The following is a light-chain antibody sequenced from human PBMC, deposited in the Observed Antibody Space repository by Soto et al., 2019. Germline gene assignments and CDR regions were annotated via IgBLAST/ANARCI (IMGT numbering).Light chain of an antibody. CDR1: QGISSY. V-gene: IGKV1-8*01. CDR3: QQYYSYSWT. CDR2: AAS. J-gene: IGKJ1*01. Sequence: AIRMTQSPSSFSASTGDRVTITCRASQGISSYLAWYQQKPGKAPKLLIYAASTLQSGVPSRFSGSGSGTDFPLTISCLQSEDFATYYCQQYYSYSWTFGQGTKVEIK.